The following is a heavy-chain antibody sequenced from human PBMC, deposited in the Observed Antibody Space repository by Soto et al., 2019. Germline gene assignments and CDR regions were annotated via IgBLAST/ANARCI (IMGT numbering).Heavy chain of an antibody. V-gene: IGHV3-9*01. J-gene: IGHJ4*02. Sequence: GGSLRLSCAASGFTFDDYAMHWVRQAPGKGLEWVSCISWNGGSIGYADSVKGRFTISRDNAKNSLYLQMNSLRAEDTALYYCPKEAGRLYCSSTSCYFDYWGQGTLVTVSS. CDR2: ISWNGGSI. CDR1: GFTFDDYA. D-gene: IGHD2-2*01. CDR3: PKEAGRLYCSSTSCYFDY.